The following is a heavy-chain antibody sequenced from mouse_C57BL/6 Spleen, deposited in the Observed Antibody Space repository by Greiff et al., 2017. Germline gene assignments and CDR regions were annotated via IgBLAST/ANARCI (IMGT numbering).Heavy chain of an antibody. CDR1: GYTFTSYW. CDR2: IDPSDSYT. J-gene: IGHJ1*03. Sequence: VQLQQPGAELVMPGASVKLSCKASGYTFTSYWMHWVKQRPGQGLEWIGEIDPSDSYTNYTQKFKGKSTLTVDKSSSTAYMQLSSLTSEDSAVYYCARWGPRYGSEWYFDVWGTGTTVTVTS. CDR3: ARWGPRYGSEWYFDV. V-gene: IGHV1-69*01. D-gene: IGHD1-1*01.